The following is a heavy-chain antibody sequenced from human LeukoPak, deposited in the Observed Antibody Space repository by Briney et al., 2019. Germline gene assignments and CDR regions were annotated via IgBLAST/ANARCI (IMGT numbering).Heavy chain of an antibody. CDR2: IYYSGST. CDR3: ARGGGLRLLWFGDLGY. CDR1: GGSISSHY. Sequence: PSETLSLTCTVSGGSISSHYWSWIRQPPGKGLEWIGYIYYSGSTNYNPSLKSRVTTSVDTSKNQFSLKLSSVTAADTAVYYCARGGGLRLLWFGDLGYWGQGTLVTVSS. V-gene: IGHV4-59*11. D-gene: IGHD3-10*01. J-gene: IGHJ4*02.